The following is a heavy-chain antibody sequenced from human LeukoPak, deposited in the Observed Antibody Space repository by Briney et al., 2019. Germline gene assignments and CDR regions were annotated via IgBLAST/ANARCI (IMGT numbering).Heavy chain of an antibody. CDR1: GFTVSSNY. J-gene: IGHJ6*02. CDR3: ASYGSGSLYYYYGMDV. V-gene: IGHV3-53*01. Sequence: PGGSLRLSCAASGFTVSSNYMGWVRQAPGKGLEWVSVIYSGGSTYYADSVKGRFTISRDNSKNTLYLQMNSLRAEDTAVYYCASYGSGSLYYYYGMDVWGQGTTVTVSS. CDR2: IYSGGST. D-gene: IGHD3-10*01.